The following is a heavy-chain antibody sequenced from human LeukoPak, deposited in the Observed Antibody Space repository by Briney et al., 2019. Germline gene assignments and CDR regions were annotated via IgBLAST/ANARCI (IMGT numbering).Heavy chain of an antibody. Sequence: SVTLSFTCTGSGDSISSGYYWGWIRQPPGNGLGWIGSNYHSGSTYYNPSLKSRVTISVDTSKNQYSLKLSSVTAADTAVYYCARGDRPYKFDYWGQGTLVTVSS. J-gene: IGHJ4*02. CDR1: GDSISSGYY. CDR2: NYHSGST. D-gene: IGHD5-24*01. CDR3: ARGDRPYKFDY. V-gene: IGHV4-38-2*02.